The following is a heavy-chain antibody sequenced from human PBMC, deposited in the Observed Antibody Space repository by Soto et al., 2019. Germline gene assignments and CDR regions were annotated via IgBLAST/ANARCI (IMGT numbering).Heavy chain of an antibody. CDR3: ATYWGTESHTFWFDP. D-gene: IGHD3-16*01. J-gene: IGHJ5*02. CDR1: RGPTYRRD. V-gene: IGHV4-59*11. Sequence: SVTLSLTCTVSRGPTYRRDWTWVRQPPGKGLKWIGHLHFRGYTNYNPSLQSRVTISSARSTNQVSLTLTSVTAADTAIYYCATYWGTESHTFWFDPWGRGAQVTVS. CDR2: LHFRGYT.